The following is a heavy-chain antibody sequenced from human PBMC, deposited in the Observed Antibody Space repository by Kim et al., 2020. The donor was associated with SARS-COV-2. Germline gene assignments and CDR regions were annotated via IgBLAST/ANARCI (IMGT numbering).Heavy chain of an antibody. J-gene: IGHJ4*02. V-gene: IGHV3-21*01. CDR3: ARDLTGTNPGY. CDR2: I. Sequence: IYDADSVRGRFTISRDNAKNSLYLQMNSLRAEDTAVYYCARDLTGTNPGYWGQGTLVTVSS. D-gene: IGHD3-9*01.